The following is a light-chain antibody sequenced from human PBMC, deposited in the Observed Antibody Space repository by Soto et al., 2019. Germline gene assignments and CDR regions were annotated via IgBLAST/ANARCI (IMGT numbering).Light chain of an antibody. V-gene: IGKV3D-15*01. CDR2: GAS. J-gene: IGKJ1*01. Sequence: EIAMTQSPVTLSVSPGERATLSCRASQFVSSNLAWYQQKPGQAPRLLIYGASTRATGIPARFSGSGSGTEFTLTISKLQSEDCATYYCQQYNSYSFGQGTKLDIK. CDR1: QFVSSN. CDR3: QQYNSYS.